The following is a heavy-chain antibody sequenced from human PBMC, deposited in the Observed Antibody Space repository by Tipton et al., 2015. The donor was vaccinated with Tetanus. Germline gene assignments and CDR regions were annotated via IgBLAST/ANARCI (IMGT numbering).Heavy chain of an antibody. V-gene: IGHV4-31*03. J-gene: IGHJ4*02. CDR1: GTSINTGGYL. Sequence: TLSLTCTVSGTSINTGGYLWTWVRQHRGEGLEWIGYFYSTQRTSSNPSLKSRVNISVDTSKNQLSLRVTSVTAAGTAVYYCARANYDFPKKGPFDSWGQGTLVIVSS. CDR2: FYSTQRT. D-gene: IGHD3-3*01. CDR3: ARANYDFPKKGPFDS.